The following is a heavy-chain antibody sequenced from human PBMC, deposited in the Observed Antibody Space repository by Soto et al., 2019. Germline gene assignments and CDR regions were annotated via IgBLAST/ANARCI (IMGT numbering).Heavy chain of an antibody. CDR3: DLYYYDSSDEGGAAFDI. CDR2: INHSGST. CDR1: GGSFSGYY. Sequence: QVQLQQWGAGLLKPSETLSLTCAVYGGSFSGYYWSWIRQPPGKGLEWIGEINHSGSTNYNPSLKSRVTISVDTSKNQFSLKLSSVTAADTAVYYCDLYYYDSSDEGGAAFDIWGQGTMVTVSS. J-gene: IGHJ3*02. D-gene: IGHD3-22*01. V-gene: IGHV4-34*01.